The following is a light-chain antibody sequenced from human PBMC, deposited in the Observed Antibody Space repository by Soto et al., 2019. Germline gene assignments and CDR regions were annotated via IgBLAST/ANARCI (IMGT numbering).Light chain of an antibody. Sequence: DIQMTQSPSTLSASVGDRVTITCRASQSISSWLAWYQQKPGKAPKVLIYKASSLESGVPSRFSGSGSVTEITRTISSLQPDDFATYYCQQYNTYPWTFGQGTQVEIK. V-gene: IGKV1-5*03. CDR1: QSISSW. CDR3: QQYNTYPWT. J-gene: IGKJ1*01. CDR2: KAS.